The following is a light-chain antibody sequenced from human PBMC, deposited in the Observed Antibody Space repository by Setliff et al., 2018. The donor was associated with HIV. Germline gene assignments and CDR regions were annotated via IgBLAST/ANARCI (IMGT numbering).Light chain of an antibody. Sequence: VLTQPASVSGSPGQSITISCIGTSSDVGTYNLVSWYQQHPGKAPKLLIYEVTKRPSGVSNRFSGSKSHNTASLTISGLQAEDESDYYCCSYAGSGTSWVFGGGTQLTVL. CDR3: CSYAGSGTSWV. J-gene: IGLJ3*02. CDR1: SSDVGTYNL. CDR2: EVT. V-gene: IGLV2-23*02.